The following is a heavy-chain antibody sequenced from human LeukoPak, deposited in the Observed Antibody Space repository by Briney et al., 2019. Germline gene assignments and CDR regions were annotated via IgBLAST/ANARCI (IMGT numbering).Heavy chain of an antibody. CDR2: ISGTLPSSGTT. CDR3: ARDGSGLYLYYYMDV. CDR1: GFTFSTYT. Sequence: GGSLRLSCAASGFTFSTYTMTWVRQAPGKGLEWVSGISGTLPSSGTTYHADSVKGRFTISRDNAKNSLYLQMSYLPAEDTALYYCARDGSGLYLYYYMDVWGKGTTVTVSS. J-gene: IGHJ6*03. V-gene: IGHV3-21*06. D-gene: IGHD6-25*01.